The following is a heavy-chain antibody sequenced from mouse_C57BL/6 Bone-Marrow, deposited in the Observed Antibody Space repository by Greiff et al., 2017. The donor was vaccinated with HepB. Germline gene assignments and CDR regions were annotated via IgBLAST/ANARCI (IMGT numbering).Heavy chain of an antibody. CDR1: GYTFTSYW. CDR3: ARLRSNWDDWYFDV. D-gene: IGHD4-1*01. V-gene: IGHV1-69*01. J-gene: IGHJ1*03. CDR2: IDPSDSYT. Sequence: QVQLQQPGAELVMPGASVKLSCKASGYTFTSYWMHWVKQRPGQGLEWIGEIDPSDSYTNYNQKFKGKSTLTVDKSSSTAYIQLSSLTSEDSAVYYCARLRSNWDDWYFDVWGTGTTVTVSS.